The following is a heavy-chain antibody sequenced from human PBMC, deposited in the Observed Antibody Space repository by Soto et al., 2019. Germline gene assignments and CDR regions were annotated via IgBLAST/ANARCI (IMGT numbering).Heavy chain of an antibody. CDR1: GGSISSSSDY. V-gene: IGHV4-39*07. CDR2: IYHSGST. J-gene: IGHJ5*02. Sequence: PSETLSLTCTVSGGSISSSSDYWGWIRQPPGKGLEWIGSIYHSGSTNYNPSLKSRVTISVDTSKNQFSLKLSSVTAADTAVYYCARVAYYGSGSYQNWFDPWGQGTLVTVSS. CDR3: ARVAYYGSGSYQNWFDP. D-gene: IGHD3-10*01.